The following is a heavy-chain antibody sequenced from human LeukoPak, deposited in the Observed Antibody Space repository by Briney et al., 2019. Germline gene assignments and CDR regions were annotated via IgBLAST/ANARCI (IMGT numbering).Heavy chain of an antibody. CDR1: GFTFNRFY. J-gene: IGHJ4*02. CDR2: ISSNGATT. Sequence: GGSLRLSCSASGFTFNRFYLHWVRQAPGKGLEFVSHISSNGATTYYADSVKGRFTISRDNSKNTLYLQMSSLRADDTAVYYCARVGYYESSGYYEYWGQGTLVTVSS. CDR3: ARVGYYESSGYYEY. D-gene: IGHD3-22*01. V-gene: IGHV3-64D*06.